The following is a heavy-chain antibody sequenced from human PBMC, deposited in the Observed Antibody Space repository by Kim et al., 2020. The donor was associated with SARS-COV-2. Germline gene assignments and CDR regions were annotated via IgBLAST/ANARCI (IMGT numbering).Heavy chain of an antibody. CDR2: INPSGGST. CDR3: ARDLVGCSGGSCYFRMDV. CDR1: GYTFTSYY. Sequence: ASVKVSCKASGYTFTSYYMHWVRQAPGQGLEWMGIINPSGGSTSYEQKFQGRVTMTRDTSTSTVYMELSSLRSEDTAVYYCARDLVGCSGGSCYFRMDVWGHGTTVTVSS. J-gene: IGHJ6*02. D-gene: IGHD2-15*01. V-gene: IGHV1-46*01.